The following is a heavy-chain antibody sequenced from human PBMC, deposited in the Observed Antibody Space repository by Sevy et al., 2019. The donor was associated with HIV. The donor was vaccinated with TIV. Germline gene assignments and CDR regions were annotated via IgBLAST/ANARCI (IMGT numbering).Heavy chain of an antibody. V-gene: IGHV4-61*02. CDR2: IYTSGST. D-gene: IGHD2-15*01. CDR1: GGSISSGSYY. CDR3: AREHGGNLQEYYYYYYMDV. Sequence: SETLSLTCTVSGGSISSGSYYWSWIRQPAGKGLEWIGRIYTSGSTNYNPSLKSRVTITVDTSKNQFSLKLSSVTAADTAVDYCAREHGGNLQEYYYYYYMDVWGKGTTVTVSS. J-gene: IGHJ6*03.